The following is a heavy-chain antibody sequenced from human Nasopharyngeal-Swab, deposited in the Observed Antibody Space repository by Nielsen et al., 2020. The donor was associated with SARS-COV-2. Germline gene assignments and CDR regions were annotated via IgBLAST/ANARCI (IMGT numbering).Heavy chain of an antibody. Sequence: PGKGLEWIGYIYYSGSTNYNPSLKSRVTISVDTSKNQFSLKLSSVTAADTAVHYCARGGSGWSTTFDYWGQGTLVTVSS. D-gene: IGHD6-19*01. V-gene: IGHV4-59*13. CDR2: IYYSGST. CDR3: ARGGSGWSTTFDY. J-gene: IGHJ4*02.